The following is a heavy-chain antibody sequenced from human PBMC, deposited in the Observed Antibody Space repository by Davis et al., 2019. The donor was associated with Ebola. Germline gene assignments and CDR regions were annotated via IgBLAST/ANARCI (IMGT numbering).Heavy chain of an antibody. Sequence: LRLSCTVSGGSISSGVYYWSWIRQHPGKGLEWIGYIYYSGSTYYNPSLKSRVTISVDTSKNQFSLKLSSVTAADTAVYYCARGLEPGLYYYYGMDVWGQGTTVTVSS. CDR1: GGSISSGVYY. CDR2: IYYSGST. CDR3: ARGLEPGLYYYYGMDV. J-gene: IGHJ6*02. V-gene: IGHV4-31*03. D-gene: IGHD1-1*01.